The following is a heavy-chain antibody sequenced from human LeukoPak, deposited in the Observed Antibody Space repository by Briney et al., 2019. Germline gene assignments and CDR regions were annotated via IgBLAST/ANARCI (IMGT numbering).Heavy chain of an antibody. Sequence: SETLSLTCTVSGGSISTYYWSWIRQPPGKGLEWIGYIHYSGTTNYNPSLKNRVTISLDTSKNQFSLNLSSVTAADTAVYYCARRGTYGMDVWGQGTTVTVSS. V-gene: IGHV4-59*08. J-gene: IGHJ6*02. CDR3: ARRGTYGMDV. CDR2: IHYSGTT. CDR1: GGSISTYY. D-gene: IGHD3-16*01.